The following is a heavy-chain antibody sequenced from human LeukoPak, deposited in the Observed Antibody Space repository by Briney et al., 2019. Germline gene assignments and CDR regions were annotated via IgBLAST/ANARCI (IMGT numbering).Heavy chain of an antibody. J-gene: IGHJ6*04. CDR3: ARSRSGTYYNADV. CDR1: GFTVSSNY. V-gene: IGHV3-53*01. Sequence: GGSLRLSCAASGFTVSSNYMSWVRQAPGKGLEWVSVIYSGGSTYYADSVKGRFTISRDNSLYLQMSSLRAEDTAVYYCARSRSGTYYNADVWGKGTTVTISS. CDR2: IYSGGST. D-gene: IGHD3-10*01.